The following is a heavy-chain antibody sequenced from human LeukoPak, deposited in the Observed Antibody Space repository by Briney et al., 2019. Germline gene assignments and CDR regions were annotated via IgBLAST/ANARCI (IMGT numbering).Heavy chain of an antibody. D-gene: IGHD3-22*01. J-gene: IGHJ1*01. Sequence: KSSEALSLTCTASGGSISNNVYYWGWIRQPPGKGLEWIGSIYYSGSTYYNPSLKSRVTISVDTSKNQFSLKLSSVTAADTAVYYCARLAQDSSGYFQHWGQGTLVTVSS. CDR2: IYYSGST. V-gene: IGHV4-39*01. CDR3: ARLAQDSSGYFQH. CDR1: GGSISNNVYY.